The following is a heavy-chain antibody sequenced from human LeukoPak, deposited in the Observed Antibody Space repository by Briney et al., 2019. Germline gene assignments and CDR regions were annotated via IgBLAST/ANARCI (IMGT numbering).Heavy chain of an antibody. V-gene: IGHV4-61*01. J-gene: IGHJ4*02. Sequence: SETLSLTCTVSGGSISSSSYYWSWIRQPPGKGLEWIGYIYYSGSTNYNPSLKSRVTISVDTSKNQFSLKLSSVTAADTAVFYCARGQRVYGSAGYFDYWGQGALVTVSS. CDR1: GGSISSSSYY. CDR3: ARGQRVYGSAGYFDY. CDR2: IYYSGST. D-gene: IGHD3-10*01.